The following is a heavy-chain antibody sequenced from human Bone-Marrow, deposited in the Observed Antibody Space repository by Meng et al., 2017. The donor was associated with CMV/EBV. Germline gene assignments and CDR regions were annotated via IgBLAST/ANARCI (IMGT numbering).Heavy chain of an antibody. Sequence: GESLKISCVASGLIFSGYGMYWVRQAPGKGLEWVSFIRYDGSEKNYADSVKGRFTISRDNAKNSLYLQMNSLRAEDTAVYYCARVSGRTTRKNNWGQGTLVTVSS. V-gene: IGHV3-30*02. CDR2: IRYDGSEK. CDR3: ARVSGRTTRKNN. J-gene: IGHJ4*02. CDR1: GLIFSGYG. D-gene: IGHD1-7*01.